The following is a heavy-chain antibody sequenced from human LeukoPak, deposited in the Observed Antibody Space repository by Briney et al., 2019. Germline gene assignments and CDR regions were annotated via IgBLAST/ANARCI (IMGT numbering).Heavy chain of an antibody. J-gene: IGHJ4*02. CDR3: ARFFWSGSKRLEY. D-gene: IGHD3-3*01. CDR1: GGSISGFY. CDR2: IYYSGST. V-gene: IGHV4-59*08. Sequence: SETLSLTCTVSGGSISGFYWSWIRQPPGKGLEWIGYIYYSGSTIYNPSLRSRVTMSVDPSKNQFSLKVTSVTAADTAVYHCARFFWSGSKRLEYSGQGILVTVSS.